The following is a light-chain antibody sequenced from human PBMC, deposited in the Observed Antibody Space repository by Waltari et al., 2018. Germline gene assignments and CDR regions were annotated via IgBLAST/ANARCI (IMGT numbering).Light chain of an antibody. Sequence: SYELTQPPSVSVSPGQTASITCSGEKLASSYVSWYQQKPGQSPVLVIYQDTKRPSGIPERFSASNSGNTATLTISGTQAMDEADYYCQAWDSSTEEVVFGGGTKLTVL. J-gene: IGLJ3*02. CDR1: KLASSY. CDR3: QAWDSSTEEVV. CDR2: QDT. V-gene: IGLV3-1*01.